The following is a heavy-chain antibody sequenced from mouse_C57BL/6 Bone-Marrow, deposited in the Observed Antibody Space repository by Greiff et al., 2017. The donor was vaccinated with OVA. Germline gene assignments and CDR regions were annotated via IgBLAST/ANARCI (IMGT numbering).Heavy chain of an antibody. CDR1: GFNIKDYY. CDR3: TLYYGNYGYYAMDY. CDR2: IDPEDGDT. V-gene: IGHV14-1*01. Sequence: VQLQQSGAELVRPGASVKLSCTASGFNIKDYYMHWVKQRPEQGLEWIGRIDPEDGDTEYAPKFQGKATMTADTSSNTAYLQLSSLTSEDTAVYYCTLYYGNYGYYAMDYWGQGTSVTVSS. J-gene: IGHJ4*01. D-gene: IGHD2-1*01.